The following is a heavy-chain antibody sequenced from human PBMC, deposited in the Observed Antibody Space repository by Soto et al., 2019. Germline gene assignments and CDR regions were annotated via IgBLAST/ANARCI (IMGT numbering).Heavy chain of an antibody. D-gene: IGHD4-17*01. CDR1: GFSFSSYG. J-gene: IGHJ4*02. Sequence: QVQLVESGGGVVQPGRSLRLSCAASGFSFSSYGMHWVRQAPGKGLEWVAVISFDGNVKYYADSVTGRFTISRDKSKNRLYLQTNGLRVEDTAVYFCAKESTVRAAREIDWWGQGTLVTVSS. CDR2: ISFDGNVK. CDR3: AKESTVRAAREIDW. V-gene: IGHV3-30*13.